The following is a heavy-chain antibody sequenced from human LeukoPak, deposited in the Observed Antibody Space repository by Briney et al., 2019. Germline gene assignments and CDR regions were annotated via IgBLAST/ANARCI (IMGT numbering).Heavy chain of an antibody. D-gene: IGHD1-14*01. CDR2: IYYSGST. CDR1: GGSISSYY. J-gene: IGHJ1*01. CDR3: ARHPMAPGPEYFQH. V-gene: IGHV4-59*01. Sequence: SETLSLTCTVSGGSISSYYWSWIRQPPGKGLEWIGYIYYSGSTNYNPSLKSRVTISVDTSKNQFSLKLSSVTAADTAVYYCARHPMAPGPEYFQHWGQGTLVTVSS.